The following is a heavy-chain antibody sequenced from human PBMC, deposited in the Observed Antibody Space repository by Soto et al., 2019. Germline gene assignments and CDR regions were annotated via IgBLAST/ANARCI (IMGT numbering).Heavy chain of an antibody. V-gene: IGHV3-48*02. CDR3: AREGGSLNWFDP. CDR2: ISSSSSTI. Sequence: EVQLVESGGGLVQPGGSLRLSCAASGFTFSSYSMNWVRQAPGKGLEWVSYISSSSSTIYYADSVKGRFTISRDNAKNSMYLPMKRLGDEDGAVYYRAREGGSLNWFDPWGQGTLVTVYS. J-gene: IGHJ5*02. D-gene: IGHD1-26*01. CDR1: GFTFSSYS.